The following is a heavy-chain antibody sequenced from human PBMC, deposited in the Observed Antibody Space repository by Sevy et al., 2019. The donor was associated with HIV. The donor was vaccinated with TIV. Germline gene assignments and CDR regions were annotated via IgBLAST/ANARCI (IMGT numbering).Heavy chain of an antibody. Sequence: GGSLRLSCAATGFSLNDYYMTWIRQAPGKGLEWVSYISGDSGHTNYAESVKGRFTISRENNKNFVYLQMDGLRAEDTATYYCARDGNSGYYFNYYYYGMDVWGQGTTVTVSS. CDR2: ISGDSGHT. D-gene: IGHD3-22*01. CDR3: ARDGNSGYYFNYYYYGMDV. J-gene: IGHJ6*02. V-gene: IGHV3-11*06. CDR1: GFSLNDYY.